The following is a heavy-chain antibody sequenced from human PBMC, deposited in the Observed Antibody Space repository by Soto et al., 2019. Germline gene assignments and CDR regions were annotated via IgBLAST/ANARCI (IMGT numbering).Heavy chain of an antibody. CDR2: ISGSGGNT. CDR1: GFTFSRFA. V-gene: IGHV3-23*01. Sequence: GGSLRLSCAASGFTFSRFAMSWVRQAPGKGLEWVSGISGSGGNTDYADSVKGRFTISRDTAKNTLYLQMNSLRAEDTAVYYCARDPTVTFGGVGAFDIWGQGTMVTVSS. CDR3: ARDPTVTFGGVGAFDI. D-gene: IGHD4-17*01. J-gene: IGHJ3*02.